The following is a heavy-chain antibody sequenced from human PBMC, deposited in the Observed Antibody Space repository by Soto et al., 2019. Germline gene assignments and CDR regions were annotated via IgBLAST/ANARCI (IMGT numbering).Heavy chain of an antibody. D-gene: IGHD2-15*01. V-gene: IGHV1-69*02. Sequence: GPSVKVSCKASGGTFSSYTISWVRQAPGQGLEWMGRIIPILGIANYAQKFQGRVTITADKSTSTAYMELSSLRSEDTAVYYCASTGYCSGGSCYEGEPWGQGTLVTVSS. CDR3: ASTGYCSGGSCYEGEP. CDR1: GGTFSSYT. CDR2: IIPILGIA. J-gene: IGHJ5*02.